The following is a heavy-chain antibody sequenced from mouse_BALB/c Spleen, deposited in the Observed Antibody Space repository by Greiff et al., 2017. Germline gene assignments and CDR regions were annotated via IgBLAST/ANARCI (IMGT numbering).Heavy chain of an antibody. CDR1: GFTFSSYT. J-gene: IGHJ3*01. CDR3: TRDGNTWFAY. D-gene: IGHD2-1*01. CDR2: ISSGGSYT. V-gene: IGHV5-6-4*01. Sequence: EVKLVESGGGLVKPGGSLKLSCAASGFTFSSYTMSWVRQTPEKRLEWVATISSGGSYTYYPDSVKGRFTISRDNAKNTLYLQMSSLKSEDTAMYYCTRDGNTWFAYWGQGTLVTVSA.